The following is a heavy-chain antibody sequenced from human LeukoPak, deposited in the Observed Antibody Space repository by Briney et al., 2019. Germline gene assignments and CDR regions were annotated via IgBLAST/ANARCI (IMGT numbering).Heavy chain of an antibody. CDR1: GFIFSSHS. CDR2: ISSLTVGTHYI. J-gene: IGHJ4*01. CDR3: ASSVLLTAPFDY. Sequence: PGGSLRLSCAASGFIFSSHSMNWVRQAPGKGLEWVSSISSLTVGTHYIYYADSVEGRFTISRDDAKNSLYLQTNSLRAEDTAVYYCASSVLLTAPFDYWGQGALVTVSS. V-gene: IGHV3-21*01. D-gene: IGHD2-21*02.